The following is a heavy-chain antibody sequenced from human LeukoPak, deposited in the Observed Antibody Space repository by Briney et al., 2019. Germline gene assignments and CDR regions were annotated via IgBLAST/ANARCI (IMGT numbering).Heavy chain of an antibody. D-gene: IGHD5-24*01. J-gene: IGHJ3*02. CDR2: ISYDGSNK. Sequence: GGSLRLSCAASGFTFSSYGMHWVRQAPGKGLEWVAVISYDGSNKYYADSVKGRFTISRDISKNTLCLQMNSLRAEDTAVYYCARRAYNWGAFDIWGQGTMVTVSS. CDR1: GFTFSSYG. V-gene: IGHV3-30*03. CDR3: ARRAYNWGAFDI.